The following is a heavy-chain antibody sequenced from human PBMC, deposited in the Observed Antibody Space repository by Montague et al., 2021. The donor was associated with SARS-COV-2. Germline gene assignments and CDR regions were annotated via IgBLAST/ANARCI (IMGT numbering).Heavy chain of an antibody. D-gene: IGHD3-10*01. CDR3: AREYTMVRGVIIIYYYGMDV. V-gene: IGHV3-33*01. CDR2: IWYDGSNK. CDR1: GLTFSSYG. J-gene: IGHJ6*02. Sequence: SLRLSGAASGLTFSSYGMHWVRQAPGKGLEWVAVIWYDGSNKYYTDSVKGRFTISRDNSKNTLYLQMNSLRAEDTAVYYCAREYTMVRGVIIIYYYGMDVWGQGTTVTVSS.